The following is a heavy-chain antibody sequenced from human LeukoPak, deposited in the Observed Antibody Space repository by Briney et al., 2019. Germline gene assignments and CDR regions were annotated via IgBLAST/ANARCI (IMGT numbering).Heavy chain of an antibody. CDR2: IYTSGST. CDR3: ARDDYDYVWGSRGYYGMDV. J-gene: IGHJ6*02. Sequence: PSETLSLTCTVSGGSISSYYWSWIRQPAGKGLEWIGRIYTSGSTNYNPSLKSRVPMSVDTSKNQFSLKLSSVTAADTAVYYCARDDYDYVWGSRGYYGMDVWGQGTTVTVSS. CDR1: GGSISSYY. D-gene: IGHD3-16*01. V-gene: IGHV4-4*07.